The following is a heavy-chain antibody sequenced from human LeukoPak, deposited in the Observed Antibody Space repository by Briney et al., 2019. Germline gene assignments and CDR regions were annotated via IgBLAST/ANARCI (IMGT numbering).Heavy chain of an antibody. Sequence: SETLSLTCTVSGGSISSGSYYRGWIRQPPGKGLEWIGSIYYSGSTYYNPSLKSRVTISVDTSKNQFSLKLSSVTAADTAVYYCARHPLLSGWPNWFDPWGQGTLVTVSS. V-gene: IGHV4-39*07. CDR1: GGSISSGSYY. CDR3: ARHPLLSGWPNWFDP. J-gene: IGHJ5*02. CDR2: IYYSGST. D-gene: IGHD6-19*01.